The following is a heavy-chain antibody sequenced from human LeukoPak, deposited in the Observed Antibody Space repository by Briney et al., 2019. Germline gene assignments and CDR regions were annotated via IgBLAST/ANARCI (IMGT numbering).Heavy chain of an antibody. CDR1: GGTFSSYA. CDR2: IIPIFGTA. V-gene: IGHV1-69*13. J-gene: IGHJ6*02. D-gene: IGHD2-2*01. Sequence: SVKVSCKASGGTFSSYAISWVRQAPGQGLEWMGGIIPIFGTANCAQKFQGRVTITADESTSTAYMELSSLRSEDTAVYYCAREWDCSSTSCYSHDDDYYYGMDVWGQGTTVTVSS. CDR3: AREWDCSSTSCYSHDDDYYYGMDV.